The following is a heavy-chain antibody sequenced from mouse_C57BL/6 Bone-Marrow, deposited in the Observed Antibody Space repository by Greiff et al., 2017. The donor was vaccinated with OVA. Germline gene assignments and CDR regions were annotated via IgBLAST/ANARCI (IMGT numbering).Heavy chain of an antibody. CDR2: IDPENGDT. J-gene: IGHJ1*03. Sequence: VQLQQSGAELVRPGASVKLSCTASGFNIKDDYMPWVKQRPEQGLEWIGWIDPENGDTEYASKFQGKATITADTSSNTASLQLSSLSSEDTAVYYCTTSGFDVWGTGTTVTVSS. CDR3: TTSGFDV. CDR1: GFNIKDDY. V-gene: IGHV14-4*01. D-gene: IGHD3-1*01.